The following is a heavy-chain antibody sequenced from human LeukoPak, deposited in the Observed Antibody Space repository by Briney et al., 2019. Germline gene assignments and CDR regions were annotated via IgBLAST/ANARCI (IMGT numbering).Heavy chain of an antibody. CDR2: LHRDGSV. V-gene: IGHV3-53*01. CDR3: VRVHGGGY. CDR1: GFTVSDNN. D-gene: IGHD3-16*01. J-gene: IGHJ4*02. Sequence: GGSLRLSCAASGFTVSDNNMIWVRQAPGKGLEWVSTLHRDGSVRYADSVNGRFTISRDDPKNTLSLQMSSLIDEDTAVYYCVRVHGGGYWGQGTLVTVSS.